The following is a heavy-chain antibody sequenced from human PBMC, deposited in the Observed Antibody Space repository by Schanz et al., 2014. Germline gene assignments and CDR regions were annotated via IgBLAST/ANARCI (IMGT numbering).Heavy chain of an antibody. J-gene: IGHJ4*02. Sequence: EVQLLESGGGLIQPGGSLRLSCAASGFGFSSYSMNWVRQAPGKGLEWVSYISGSSRTIYYADSMKGRFTVSRDNAENALYLQMNSLRAEDTGLYFCARGLIAAAGGAFDYWGQGTLVAVSA. V-gene: IGHV3-48*01. CDR2: ISGSSRTI. D-gene: IGHD6-13*01. CDR1: GFGFSSYS. CDR3: ARGLIAAAGGAFDY.